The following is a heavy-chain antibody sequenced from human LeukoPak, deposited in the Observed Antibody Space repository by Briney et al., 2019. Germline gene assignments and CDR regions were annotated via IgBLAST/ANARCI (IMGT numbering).Heavy chain of an antibody. CDR1: GFTVSSNY. Sequence: PGRSLRLSCAASGFTVSSNYMSWVRQAPGKGLEWVAYISPDGSSPIYADSVQGRFTISRDNAQNSLYLQMNSLRVEDTPFYYCATGGKFLRSGPDYWGQGTLVIVSS. V-gene: IGHV3-11*01. CDR3: ATGGKFLRSGPDY. D-gene: IGHD3-3*01. J-gene: IGHJ4*02. CDR2: ISPDGSSP.